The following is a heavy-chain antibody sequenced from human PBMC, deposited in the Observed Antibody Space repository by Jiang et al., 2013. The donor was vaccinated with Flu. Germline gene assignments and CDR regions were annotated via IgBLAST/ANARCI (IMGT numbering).Heavy chain of an antibody. Sequence: GSGLVKPSQTLSLSCGVSGGSITSGSYSWTWFRQPPGKGLEWIGYIYPSGGTYYNPSLKSRVTISVDRSKNQFSLKVNSVTAADTAIYYCASLRFFDWLAFDYWGQGTLVTVSS. CDR3: ASLRFFDWLAFDY. CDR1: GGSITSGSYS. CDR2: IYPSGGT. V-gene: IGHV4-30-2*01. D-gene: IGHD3-9*01. J-gene: IGHJ4*02.